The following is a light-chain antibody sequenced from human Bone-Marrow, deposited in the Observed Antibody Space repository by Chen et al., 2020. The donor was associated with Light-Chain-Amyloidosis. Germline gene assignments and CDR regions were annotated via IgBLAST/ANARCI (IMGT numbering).Light chain of an antibody. CDR2: EVT. Sequence: QSALTQPASVSGSPGQSITISCTGTSSDVGGDNHVSWYQQHPDKAPKLMIYEVTNRPSWVPDRFSGSTSDNTASLTSSGLQTEDEADYFCSSYTITNTLVVGSGTRVTVL. V-gene: IGLV2-14*01. CDR3: SSYTITNTLV. J-gene: IGLJ1*01. CDR1: SSDVGGDNH.